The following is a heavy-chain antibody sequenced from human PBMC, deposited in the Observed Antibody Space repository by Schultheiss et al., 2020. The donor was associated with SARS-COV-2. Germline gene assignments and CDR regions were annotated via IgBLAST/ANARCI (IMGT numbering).Heavy chain of an antibody. J-gene: IGHJ4*02. CDR2: ISWNSGSI. CDR3: ARGHRDY. V-gene: IGHV3-9*01. CDR1: GFTFSSYG. Sequence: SLKISCAASGFTFSSYGMHWVRQAPGKGLEWVSGISWNSGSIGYADSVKGRFTISRDNAKNSLYLQMNSLRAEDTAVYYCARGHRDYWGQGTLVTVSS.